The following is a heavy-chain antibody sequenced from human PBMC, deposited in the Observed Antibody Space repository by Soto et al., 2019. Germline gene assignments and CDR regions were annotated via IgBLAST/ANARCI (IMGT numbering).Heavy chain of an antibody. J-gene: IGHJ1*01. D-gene: IGHD3-9*01. CDR3: AKDGDILSGYPEYFQH. V-gene: IGHV3-23*01. Sequence: GGSLRLSCAASGFTFSSYAMSWVRQAPGKGLEWVSAISGSGGSTYYADSVKGRFTISRDNSKNTLYLQMNSLRAEDTAVYYCAKDGDILSGYPEYFQHWGQGTLVTVSS. CDR2: ISGSGGST. CDR1: GFTFSSYA.